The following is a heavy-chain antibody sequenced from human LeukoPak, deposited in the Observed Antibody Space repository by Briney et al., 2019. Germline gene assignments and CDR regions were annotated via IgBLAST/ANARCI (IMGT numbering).Heavy chain of an antibody. CDR3: AKQRGASSYTVTGY. J-gene: IGHJ4*02. CDR2: MSGSGDST. D-gene: IGHD4-17*01. Sequence: GGSLRLSCAASGFTFSSYAMSWVRQAPGKGLEWVSGMSGSGDSTYYADSVKGRFTVPRDSSKNTLYLQMNSLRAEDTAVYYCAKQRGASSYTVTGYWGQGTLVTVSS. V-gene: IGHV3-23*01. CDR1: GFTFSSYA.